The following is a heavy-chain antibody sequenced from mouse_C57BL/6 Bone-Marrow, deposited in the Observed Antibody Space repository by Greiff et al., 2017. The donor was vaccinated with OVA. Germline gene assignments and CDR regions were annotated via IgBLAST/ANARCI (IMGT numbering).Heavy chain of an antibody. D-gene: IGHD1-1*01. CDR2: ISSGGSYT. CDR1: GFTFSSYG. V-gene: IGHV5-6*01. J-gene: IGHJ2*01. Sequence: EVQLMESGGDLVKPGGSLKLSCAASGFTFSSYGMSWVRQTPDKRLEWVATISSGGSYTYYPDSVKGRFTISRDNAKNTLYLQMSSLKSEDTAMYYCARHYYGSSPHYWGQGTTLTVSS. CDR3: ARHYYGSSPHY.